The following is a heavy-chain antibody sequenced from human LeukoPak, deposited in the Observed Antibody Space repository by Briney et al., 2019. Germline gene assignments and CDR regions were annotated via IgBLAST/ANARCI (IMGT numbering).Heavy chain of an antibody. D-gene: IGHD2-8*01. Sequence: GGSLRLPCAASGFTFSSYAMHWVRQAPGKGLEWVAVISYDRSNKYYADSVKGRFTISRDNSKNTLYLQMNGLRAEDTAVYYCARGSLRGRCTNGVCYEGYYYYGMDVWGQGTTVTVSS. CDR2: ISYDRSNK. V-gene: IGHV3-30-3*01. J-gene: IGHJ6*02. CDR3: ARGSLRGRCTNGVCYEGYYYYGMDV. CDR1: GFTFSSYA.